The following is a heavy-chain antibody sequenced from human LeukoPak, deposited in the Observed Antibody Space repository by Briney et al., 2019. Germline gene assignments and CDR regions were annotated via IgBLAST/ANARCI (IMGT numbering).Heavy chain of an antibody. Sequence: PSETLSLTCTVSGGSISSGSYYWSWIRQPAGKGLEWIGRIYTSGSTNYNPSLKSRVTISVDKSKNQFSLKLSSVTAADTAVYYCARGPYGDYLGDAFDIWGQGTMVTVSS. J-gene: IGHJ3*02. CDR3: ARGPYGDYLGDAFDI. V-gene: IGHV4-61*02. CDR1: GGSISSGSYY. CDR2: IYTSGST. D-gene: IGHD4-17*01.